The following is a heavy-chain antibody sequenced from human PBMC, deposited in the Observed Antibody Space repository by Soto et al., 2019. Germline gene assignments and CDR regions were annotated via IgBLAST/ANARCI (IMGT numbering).Heavy chain of an antibody. Sequence: VSGPTLVNPPQTLTLTCTFSGFSLTTNEMGVGWIRQPPGKALEWLALIYWDDDKRYRPSLQSRLTITKDTSKNQVVLTLTNLDPVDTATYYCAHLSNRRPSYDYWGQGTLVTVSS. CDR3: AHLSNRRPSYDY. V-gene: IGHV2-5*02. J-gene: IGHJ4*02. CDR1: GFSLTTNEMG. CDR2: IYWDDDK.